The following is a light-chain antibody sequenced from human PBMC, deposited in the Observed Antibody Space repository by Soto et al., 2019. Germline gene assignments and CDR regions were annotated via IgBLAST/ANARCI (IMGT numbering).Light chain of an antibody. V-gene: IGLV1-47*01. J-gene: IGLJ3*02. CDR2: RNN. CDR3: AAWDDTLNGQV. CDR1: RSNIGRNY. Sequence: QSVLTQPPSASGTPGPRVSISCSGSRSNIGRNYVSWYQQLPGTAPKLLIQRNNEPPSGVPDRFSGSKSGTSVSLAISGHRPEVEATYYCAAWDDTLNGQVFGGGTQLTVL.